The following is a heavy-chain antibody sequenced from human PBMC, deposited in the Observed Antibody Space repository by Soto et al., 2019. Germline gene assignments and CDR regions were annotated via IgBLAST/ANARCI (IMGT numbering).Heavy chain of an antibody. V-gene: IGHV1-2*02. Sequence: VKVSCKAPRSTFTSNDIFWVRQSPGQSLEWMGWSKPDRGDTHYAQNYQGRVTMTRDTSINTAYMELNNLVSDDTAVYFCASRSSTYLNELIYDPWGQGTLVTVSS. J-gene: IGHJ5*02. D-gene: IGHD2-2*01. CDR1: RSTFTSND. CDR2: SKPDRGDT. CDR3: ASRSSTYLNELIYDP.